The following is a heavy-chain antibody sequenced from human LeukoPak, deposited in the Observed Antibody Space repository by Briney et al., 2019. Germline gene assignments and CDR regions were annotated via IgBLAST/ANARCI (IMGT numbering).Heavy chain of an antibody. CDR2: IKQDGSEK. V-gene: IGHV3-7*01. D-gene: IGHD2-15*01. Sequence: QAGGSLRLSCVASGFTFSTYWMSWVRQAPGKGLEWVANIKQDGSEKNYVDSVKGRFTISRDNAKNSLFLQMNSLTAEDTAVYYCVRELRWWYPDYWGQGTLVTVSS. CDR3: VRELRWWYPDY. J-gene: IGHJ4*02. CDR1: GFTFSTYW.